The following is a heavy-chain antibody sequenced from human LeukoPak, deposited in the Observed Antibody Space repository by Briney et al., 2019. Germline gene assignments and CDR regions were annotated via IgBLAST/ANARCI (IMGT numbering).Heavy chain of an antibody. V-gene: IGHV1-69*05. CDR2: IIPIFGTA. CDR1: GGTFSSYA. Sequence: ASVKVSCKASGGTFSSYAISWVRQAPGQGLEWMGRIIPIFGTANYAQKFQGSVTITTDESTNTPYMELSSLRYEDTAVYYCASSPYMITFGGVIAPDYWGQGTLVTVSS. J-gene: IGHJ4*02. D-gene: IGHD3-16*02. CDR3: ASSPYMITFGGVIAPDY.